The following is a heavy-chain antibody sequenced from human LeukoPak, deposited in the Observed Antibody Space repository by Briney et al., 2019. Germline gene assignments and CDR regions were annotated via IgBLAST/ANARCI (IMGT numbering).Heavy chain of an antibody. J-gene: IGHJ4*02. CDR2: IYSGGST. D-gene: IGHD3-3*01. V-gene: IGHV3-53*01. CDR3: ARGRDYDFWSGYQAY. CDR1: GLTVSSNY. Sequence: GGSLRLSCAASGLTVSSNYMSWVRQAPGKGLEWVSVIYSGGSTYYADSVKGRFTISRDNSKNTLYLQMNSLRAEDTAVYYCARGRDYDFWSGYQAYWGQGTLVTVSS.